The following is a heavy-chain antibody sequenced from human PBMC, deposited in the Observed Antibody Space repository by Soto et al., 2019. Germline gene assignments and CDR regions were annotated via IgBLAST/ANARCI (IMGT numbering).Heavy chain of an antibody. CDR3: ARRGYYSPYYYYGMDV. CDR1: GYTFTSYY. D-gene: IGHD3-22*01. CDR2: ISAYNGNT. V-gene: IGHV1-18*04. Sequence: QVQLVQSGAEVKKPGASVKVSCKASGYTFTSYYMHWVRQAPGQGLEWMGWISAYNGNTNYAQKLQGRVTMTTDTSTSTAYMELRSLRSDDTAVYYCARRGYYSPYYYYGMDVWGQGTTVTVSS. J-gene: IGHJ6*02.